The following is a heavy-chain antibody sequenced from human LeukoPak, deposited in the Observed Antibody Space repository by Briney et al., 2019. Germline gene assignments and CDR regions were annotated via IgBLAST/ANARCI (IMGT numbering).Heavy chain of an antibody. CDR3: VREKWGSSIIDS. D-gene: IGHD1-26*01. CDR1: GGSISSGDHN. CDR2: IYYRGTT. J-gene: IGHJ5*01. V-gene: IGHV4-30-4*01. Sequence: KPSETLSLTCTVSGGSISSGDHNWSWIRQPPGKGLEWIGYIYYRGTTYDNPSLRSRVSMSVDVTTNRFPLNVTSVTAADTAVYYCVREKWGSSIIDSWGQGTLVIVSS.